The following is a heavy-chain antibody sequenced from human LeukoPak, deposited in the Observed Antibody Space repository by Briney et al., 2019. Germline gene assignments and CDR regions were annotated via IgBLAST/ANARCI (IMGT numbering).Heavy chain of an antibody. CDR1: GGSISSSSYY. CDR2: IYYSGST. CDR3: ARHPDYYDSSGYYEYYFGY. Sequence: MSSETLSLTCTVSGGSISSSSYYWGWIRQPPGKGLEWIGSIYYSGSTYYNPSLKSRVTISVDTSKNQFSLKLSSVTAADTAVYYCARHPDYYDSSGYYEYYFGYWGQGTLVTVSS. V-gene: IGHV4-39*01. J-gene: IGHJ4*02. D-gene: IGHD3-22*01.